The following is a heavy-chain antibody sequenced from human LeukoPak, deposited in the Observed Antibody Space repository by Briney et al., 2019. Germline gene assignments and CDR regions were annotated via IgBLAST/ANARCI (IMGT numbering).Heavy chain of an antibody. CDR3: ARDYYDSSGYYRFAY. CDR2: INHSGST. Sequence: PSETLSLTCTVSGGSISSSSYYWGWIRQPPGKGLEWIGEINHSGSTNYNPSLKSRVTISVDTSKNQFSLKLSSVTAADTAVYYCARDYYDSSGYYRFAYWGQGTLVTVSS. J-gene: IGHJ4*02. V-gene: IGHV4-39*07. D-gene: IGHD3-22*01. CDR1: GGSISSSSYY.